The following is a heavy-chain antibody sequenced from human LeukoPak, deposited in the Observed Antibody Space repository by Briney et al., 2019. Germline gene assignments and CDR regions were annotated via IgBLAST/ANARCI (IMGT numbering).Heavy chain of an antibody. CDR3: AKDRSSGWYDAFDI. V-gene: IGHV3-23*01. D-gene: IGHD6-19*01. CDR1: GFTFSSYA. J-gene: IGHJ3*02. CDR2: ISGSGGST. Sequence: PGGSLRLSCAASGFTFSSYAMSWVRQAPGKGLEWVSSISGSGGSTYYSDSVKGRFTISRDNSKNTLYLRLNSLRAEDTAVYYCAKDRSSGWYDAFDIWGQGTMVIVSS.